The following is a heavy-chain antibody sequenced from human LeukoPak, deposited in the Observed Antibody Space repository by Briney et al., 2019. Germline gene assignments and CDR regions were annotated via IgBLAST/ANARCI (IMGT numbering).Heavy chain of an antibody. Sequence: GGSLRLSCTASGFTFSIYWMSWVRQAPGKGLEWVSAISGSGGSTYYADSVKGRFTISRDNSKNTLYLQMNSLRAEDTAVYYCAKGAEMATNRYYFDYWGQGTLVTVSS. CDR1: GFTFSIYW. CDR3: AKGAEMATNRYYFDY. J-gene: IGHJ4*02. D-gene: IGHD5-24*01. CDR2: ISGSGGST. V-gene: IGHV3-23*01.